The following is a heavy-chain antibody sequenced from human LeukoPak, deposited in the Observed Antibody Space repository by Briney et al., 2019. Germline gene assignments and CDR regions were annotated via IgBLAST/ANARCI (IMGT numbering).Heavy chain of an antibody. J-gene: IGHJ4*02. V-gene: IGHV1-69*06. CDR1: GGTFSSYA. CDR2: IIPIFGTA. Sequence: EASVKVSCKASGGTFSSYAISWVRQAPGQGLEWMGRIIPIFGTANYAQKFQGRVTITADKSTSTAYMELSSLRSEDTAVYYCARDTGAVGATIDYWGQGTLVTVSS. D-gene: IGHD1-26*01. CDR3: ARDTGAVGATIDY.